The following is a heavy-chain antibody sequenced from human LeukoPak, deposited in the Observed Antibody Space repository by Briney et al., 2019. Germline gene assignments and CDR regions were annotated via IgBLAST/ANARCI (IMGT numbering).Heavy chain of an antibody. D-gene: IGHD5-24*01. V-gene: IGHV3-7*04. Sequence: GGSLRLSCVASGFPFSSYWMTWVRQAPGEGLEWVANIKQDGSKKSYVDSVKGRFTISRDNAKNSLYLQMNSLRAEDTAIYYCTRVGYIDEGIDYWGQGTLVTVSS. J-gene: IGHJ4*02. CDR1: GFPFSSYW. CDR3: TRVGYIDEGIDY. CDR2: IKQDGSKK.